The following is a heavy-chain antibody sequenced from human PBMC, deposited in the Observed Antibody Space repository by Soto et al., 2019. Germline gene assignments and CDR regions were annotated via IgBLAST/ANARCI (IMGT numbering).Heavy chain of an antibody. D-gene: IGHD6-19*01. CDR3: ARGSQGSGWYRWFDP. V-gene: IGHV4-34*01. CDR2: INHSGIT. J-gene: IGHJ5*02. CDR1: SGSFSHYY. Sequence: SETLSLTCSFYSGSFSHYYWSWIRQPPGKGLEWIGEINHSGITNYNPSLKNRVTMSVDTSKNQFSLKLSSVTAADTAVYFCARGSQGSGWYRWFDPWGQGTLVTVSS.